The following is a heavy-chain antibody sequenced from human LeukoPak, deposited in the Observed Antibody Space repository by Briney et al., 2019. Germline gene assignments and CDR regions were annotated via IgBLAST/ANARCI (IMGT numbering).Heavy chain of an antibody. CDR2: ISSSGSTI. D-gene: IGHD1-26*01. Sequence: GGSLRLSCAASGFTFSDYYMSWIRQAPGKGLEWVSYISSSGSTIYYADSVKGRFTISRDNAKNSLYLQINSLRAEDTAVYYCARDNSLRSGLDYMDVWGKGTTVTVSS. J-gene: IGHJ6*03. CDR3: ARDNSLRSGLDYMDV. V-gene: IGHV3-11*04. CDR1: GFTFSDYY.